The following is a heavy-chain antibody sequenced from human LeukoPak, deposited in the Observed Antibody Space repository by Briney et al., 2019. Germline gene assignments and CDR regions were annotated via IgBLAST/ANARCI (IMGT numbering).Heavy chain of an antibody. D-gene: IGHD1-26*01. Sequence: PGGSLRLSCTVSGFTFSSYNMNWVRQAPGKGLEWVSIISSSSSYIYYADSVKGRFTISRDNAKNTLYLQMNSLRAEDTAVYYCARDRERFGGSYKTFDYWGQGTLVTVSS. CDR3: ARDRERFGGSYKTFDY. CDR1: GFTFSSYN. V-gene: IGHV3-21*04. J-gene: IGHJ4*02. CDR2: ISSSSSYI.